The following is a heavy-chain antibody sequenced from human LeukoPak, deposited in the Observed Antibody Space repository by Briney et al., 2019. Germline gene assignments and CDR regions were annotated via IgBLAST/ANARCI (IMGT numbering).Heavy chain of an antibody. J-gene: IGHJ2*01. D-gene: IGHD6-13*01. CDR3: ARTRQQLVYYWYFDL. Sequence: SETLSLTCTVSGGSISSYYWSWIRQPPGKGLEWIGYIYYSGSTNYNPSLKSRVTISVDTSKNQFSLKLSSVTAADTAVYYCARTRQQLVYYWYFDLWGRGTLVTVSS. V-gene: IGHV4-59*01. CDR1: GGSISSYY. CDR2: IYYSGST.